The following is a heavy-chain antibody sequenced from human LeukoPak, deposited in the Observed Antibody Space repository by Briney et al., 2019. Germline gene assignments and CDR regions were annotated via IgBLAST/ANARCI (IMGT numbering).Heavy chain of an antibody. J-gene: IGHJ4*02. CDR3: TTGENYDFWSGYYPNGY. Sequence: GGSLRLSCAASGFTFSNAWMSWVRQAPGKGLEWVGRIKSKTDGGTTDYAAPVKGRFTISRDDSKNTLYLQMNSLKTEDTAVYYCTTGENYDFWSGYYPNGYWGQGTLVTVSS. V-gene: IGHV3-15*01. D-gene: IGHD3-3*01. CDR2: IKSKTDGGTT. CDR1: GFTFSNAW.